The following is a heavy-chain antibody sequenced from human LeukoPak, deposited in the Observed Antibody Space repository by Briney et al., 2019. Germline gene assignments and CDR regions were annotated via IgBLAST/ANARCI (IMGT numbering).Heavy chain of an antibody. V-gene: IGHV3-48*01. Sequence: PGGSLRLSCAASGFSFTSYSMNWARQAPGKGLEWVAFISRSSSTKYFADSVKGRFSISRDAAKNTLYLQMNSLRAEDTAVYYCARGYLADYSGSWIDETIFDQWGQGTLVTVSS. CDR3: ARGYLADYSGSWIDETIFDQ. CDR1: GFSFTSYS. D-gene: IGHD6-13*01. CDR2: ISRSSSTK. J-gene: IGHJ4*02.